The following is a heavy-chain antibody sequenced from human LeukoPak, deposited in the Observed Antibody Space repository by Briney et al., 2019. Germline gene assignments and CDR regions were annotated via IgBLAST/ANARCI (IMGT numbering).Heavy chain of an antibody. CDR3: ASRPRADIGPLDF. D-gene: IGHD1-14*01. Sequence: GGSLRLSCAASGFTFSDYAMTWVRQAPAKGLEWVSSISGSGRRTYYTESVKGRFTISRDNSKNTLYLQMNSLRADETAIYYCASRPRADIGPLDFWGQGTLVTVSS. V-gene: IGHV3-23*01. CDR1: GFTFSDYA. J-gene: IGHJ4*02. CDR2: ISGSGRRT.